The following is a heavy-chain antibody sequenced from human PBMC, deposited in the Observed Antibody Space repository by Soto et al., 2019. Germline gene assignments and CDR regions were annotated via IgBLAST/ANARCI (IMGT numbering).Heavy chain of an antibody. V-gene: IGHV1-18*01. CDR3: AXXXXXXXXXYGMDV. J-gene: IGHJ6*02. CDR1: GYTFTSXG. CDR2: ISAYNGNT. Sequence: QVQLVQSGAEVKKPGASVKVSCKASGYTFTSXGXXWVRQAPGQGLEWMGWISAYNGNTNYAQKLQGRVTMTTDTSTSTAYMELRSLRSXXTXVXXXAXXXXXXXXXYGMDVWGQGTTVTVSS.